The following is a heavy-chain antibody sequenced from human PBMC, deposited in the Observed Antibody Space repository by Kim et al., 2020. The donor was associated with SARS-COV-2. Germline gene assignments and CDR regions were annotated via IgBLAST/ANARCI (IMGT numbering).Heavy chain of an antibody. J-gene: IGHJ4*02. CDR3: AKGRVATIQPPHYFDY. CDR1: GFTFDDYA. V-gene: IGHV3-9*01. Sequence: GGSLRLSCAASGFTFDDYAMHWVRQAPGKGLEWVSGISWNSGSIGYADSVKGRFTISRDNAKNSLYLQMNSLRAEDTALYYCAKGRVATIQPPHYFDYWGQGTLVTVSS. D-gene: IGHD5-12*01. CDR2: ISWNSGSI.